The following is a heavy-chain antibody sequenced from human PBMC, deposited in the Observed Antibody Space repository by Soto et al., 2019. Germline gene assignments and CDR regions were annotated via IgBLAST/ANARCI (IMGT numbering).Heavy chain of an antibody. CDR3: ARVNPFNYAGFDV. Sequence: QAHLEQSGAEVKRPGASVKVSCKASGYTFSDFDINWLRQASGQGPEWMGWMNAKSGDTFFAQRLQGKFNMTWDTSLTTACMEVGSLTSDDTAMYYCARVNPFNYAGFDVWGQGTTVAVSS. V-gene: IGHV1-8*01. D-gene: IGHD3-16*01. J-gene: IGHJ6*02. CDR1: GYTFSDFD. CDR2: MNAKSGDT.